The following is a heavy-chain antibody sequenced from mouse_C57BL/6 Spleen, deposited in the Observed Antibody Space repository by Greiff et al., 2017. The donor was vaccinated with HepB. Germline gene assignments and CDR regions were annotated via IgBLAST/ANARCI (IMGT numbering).Heavy chain of an antibody. CDR3: TRLRGDYYAMDY. CDR1: GFTFSSYA. J-gene: IGHJ4*01. D-gene: IGHD2-12*01. CDR2: ISSSGDYI. V-gene: IGHV5-9-1*02. Sequence: DVQLVESGEGLVKPGGSLKLSCAASGFTFSSYAMSWVRQTPEKRLEWVAYISSSGDYIYYADTVKGRITISRDNARNTLYLQMSSLKSEDTAMYYCTRLRGDYYAMDYWGQGTSVTVSS.